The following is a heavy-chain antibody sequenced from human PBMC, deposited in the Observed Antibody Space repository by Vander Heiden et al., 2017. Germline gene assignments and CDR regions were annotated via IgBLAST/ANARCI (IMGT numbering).Heavy chain of an antibody. Sequence: QVQLVAYGGGVDEHGSTLALSRAASTLYFSDYYMTWSRQAPGKGLEYVSHMSSSGSSIYYEDAVKGRFTISRDNAEKSMYQQMNSLRAEDTAFYYGARGGDTSTLATDYWGQGILVTVSS. CDR2: MSSSGSSI. CDR3: ARGGDTSTLATDY. J-gene: IGHJ4*02. D-gene: IGHD5-12*01. CDR1: TLYFSDYY. V-gene: IGHV3-11*01.